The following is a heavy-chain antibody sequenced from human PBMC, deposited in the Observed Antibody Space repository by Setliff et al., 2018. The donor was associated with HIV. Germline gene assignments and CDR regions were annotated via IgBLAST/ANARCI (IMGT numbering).Heavy chain of an antibody. D-gene: IGHD6-19*01. CDR2: INTNGHNT. J-gene: IGHJ4*02. CDR3: VTASSGWYRY. CDR1: GFSFSSHT. V-gene: IGHV3-64D*09. Sequence: GGSLRLSCSASGFSFSSHTMHWVRQTPGKKLEYVSGINTNGHNTHYADSVKGRFTVSRDNSKSTLYLQVGSPRVNDTAIYYCVTASSGWYRYWGQGTLVTVSS.